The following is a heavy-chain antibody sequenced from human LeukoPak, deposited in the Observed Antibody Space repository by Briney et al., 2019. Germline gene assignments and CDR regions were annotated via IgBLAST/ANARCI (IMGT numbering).Heavy chain of an antibody. CDR2: IYYSGST. V-gene: IGHV4-59*01. J-gene: IGHJ4*02. D-gene: IGHD4/OR15-4a*01. Sequence: SETLSLTCTVSGGSLSSYYWSWIRQPPGRGLEWIGNIYYSGSTNYNPSLKSRVTISIDTSKNQFSLKVSSVTAADTAVYYCARDGAGKSRPFDYWGQGTPVTVSS. CDR3: ARDGAGKSRPFDY. CDR1: GGSLSSYY.